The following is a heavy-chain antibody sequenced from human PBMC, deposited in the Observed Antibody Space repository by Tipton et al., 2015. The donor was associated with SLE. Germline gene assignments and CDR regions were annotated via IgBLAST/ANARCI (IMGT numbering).Heavy chain of an antibody. J-gene: IGHJ4*02. CDR3: ASGGIGYCSGGSCYSFYYFDY. CDR1: GGSISSHY. CDR2: IYISGST. D-gene: IGHD2-15*01. V-gene: IGHV4-4*09. Sequence: TLSLTCTVSGGSISSHYWSWIRQPAGKGLEWIGYIYISGSTNYNPSLKSRVTISVDTSKNQFSLKLSSVSAADTAVYYCASGGIGYCSGGSCYSFYYFDYWGQGTLVTVSS.